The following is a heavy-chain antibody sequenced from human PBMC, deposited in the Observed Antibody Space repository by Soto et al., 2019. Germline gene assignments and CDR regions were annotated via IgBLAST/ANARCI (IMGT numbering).Heavy chain of an antibody. D-gene: IGHD5-18*01. J-gene: IGHJ4*02. CDR1: GFTFSDHY. V-gene: IGHV3-11*01. CDR2: ISTSGGTM. CDR3: ARDTQLWKY. Sequence: PGGSLRLSCSASGFTFSDHYMSWIRQAPGRGLEWVSYISTSGGTMFYADSVKGRFTISRDNAKNSVYLQMNILRADDTAVYYCARDTQLWKYWGQGALVTVSS.